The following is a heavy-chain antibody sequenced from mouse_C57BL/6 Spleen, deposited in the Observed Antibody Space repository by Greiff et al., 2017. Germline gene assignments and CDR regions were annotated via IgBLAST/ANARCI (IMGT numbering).Heavy chain of an antibody. CDR3: ARESMVTTEYYYAMDY. CDR2: ISDGGSYT. CDR1: GFTFSSYA. D-gene: IGHD2-2*01. J-gene: IGHJ4*01. V-gene: IGHV5-4*01. Sequence: EVKVVESGGGLVKPGGSLKLSCAASGFTFSSYAMSWVRQTPEKRLEWVATISDGGSYTYYPDNVKGRFTISRDNAKNNLYLQMSHLKSEDTAMYYCARESMVTTEYYYAMDYWGQGTSVTVSS.